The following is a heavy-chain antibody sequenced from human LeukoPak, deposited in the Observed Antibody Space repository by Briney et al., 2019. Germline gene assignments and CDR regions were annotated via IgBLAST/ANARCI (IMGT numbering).Heavy chain of an antibody. CDR1: GASISNYY. CDR2: IHSSGGS. CDR3: ARLGSYHDF. Sequence: PSETLSLACTVSGASISNYYWSWIRQTPEKGLEWMGHIHSSGGSSYYPSLKSRLTLSIDTSRNQLSLKLPSVTAADPAVYFCARLGSYHDFWGQGALSPSP. D-gene: IGHD1-26*01. J-gene: IGHJ4*02. V-gene: IGHV4-4*09.